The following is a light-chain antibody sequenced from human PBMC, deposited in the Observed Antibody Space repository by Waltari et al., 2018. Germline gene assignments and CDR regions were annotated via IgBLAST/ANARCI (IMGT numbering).Light chain of an antibody. CDR2: GAS. V-gene: IGKV1-12*01. CDR1: QDISIW. CDR3: QQTNSFPHT. Sequence: DIQMTQSPSSVSASAGDRVTITCRASQDISIWLAWYQQKPGTAPKLLIYGASSLQSGVPSRFSGSGSGTHFTLTVSSLQPEDFATYYCQQTNSFPHTFGQGTKLEIK. J-gene: IGKJ2*01.